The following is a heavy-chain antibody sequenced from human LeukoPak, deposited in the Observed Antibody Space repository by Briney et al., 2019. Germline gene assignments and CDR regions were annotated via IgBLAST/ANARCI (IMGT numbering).Heavy chain of an antibody. CDR3: ARGVDN. CDR1: GFTFSDYS. V-gene: IGHV3-48*01. Sequence: GGSLRLSCAASGFTFSDYSTNWVRQAPGKGLEWVSYISSSSTTINYADSVKGRFTISRDNAKNSLYLQMNSLRPEDTAVYYCARGVDNWGQGTLVTVSS. D-gene: IGHD3-16*01. CDR2: ISSSSTTI. J-gene: IGHJ4*02.